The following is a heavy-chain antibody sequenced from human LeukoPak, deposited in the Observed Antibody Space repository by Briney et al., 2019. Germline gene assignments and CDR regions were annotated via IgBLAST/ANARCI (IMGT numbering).Heavy chain of an antibody. V-gene: IGHV3-23*01. CDR3: AKGGKWDVTPFDY. Sequence: PGGSLRLSCAASGFTFSSYAMSWVRQAPGMGLEWVSAISGSGGSTNYADSVKGRFTISRDNSKNTLYLQMNSLRAEDTAVYYCAKGGKWDVTPFDYWGQGTLVTVSS. CDR2: ISGSGGST. D-gene: IGHD1-26*01. CDR1: GFTFSSYA. J-gene: IGHJ4*02.